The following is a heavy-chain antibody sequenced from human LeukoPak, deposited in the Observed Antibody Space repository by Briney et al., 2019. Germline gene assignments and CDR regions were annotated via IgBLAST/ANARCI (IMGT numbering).Heavy chain of an antibody. J-gene: IGHJ6*02. CDR2: INPSGGST. V-gene: IGHV1-46*01. CDR1: GYTFTSYY. Sequence: ASVKVSCKASGYTFTSYYVHWVRQAPGQGLEWMGIINPSGGSTSYAQKFQGRVTMTRDTSTSTVYMELSSLRSEDTAVYYCAREELSYDFWSGYYPYYYYGMDVWGQGTTVTVSS. CDR3: AREELSYDFWSGYYPYYYYGMDV. D-gene: IGHD3-3*01.